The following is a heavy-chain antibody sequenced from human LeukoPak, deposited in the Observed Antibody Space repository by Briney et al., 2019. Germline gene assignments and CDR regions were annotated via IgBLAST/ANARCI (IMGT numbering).Heavy chain of an antibody. CDR1: GGSFSGYY. D-gene: IGHD3-9*01. CDR2: INHSGST. CDR3: ARRSPTYYDILTGYSRNWYFDL. Sequence: SETLSLTCAVYGGSFSGYYWSWIRQPPGKGLEWSGEINHSGSTNYNPSLKSRVTISVDTSKNQFSLKLSSVTAADTAVYYCARRSPTYYDILTGYSRNWYFDLWGRGTLVTVSS. V-gene: IGHV4-34*01. J-gene: IGHJ2*01.